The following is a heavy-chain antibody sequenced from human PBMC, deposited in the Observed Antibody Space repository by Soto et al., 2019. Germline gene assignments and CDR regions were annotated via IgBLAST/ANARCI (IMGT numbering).Heavy chain of an antibody. V-gene: IGHV4-59*01. CDR3: ARTGGDYYYYYYGMDV. Sequence: SETLSLTCTVSGGSISSYYLSWIRQPPGKGLEWIGYIYYTGSTGYNPSLKSRVIMSVDTSKNQFSLKLSSVTAADTAVYYCARTGGDYYYYYYGMDVWGQGTTVTVSS. CDR1: GGSISSYY. D-gene: IGHD4-17*01. J-gene: IGHJ6*02. CDR2: IYYTGST.